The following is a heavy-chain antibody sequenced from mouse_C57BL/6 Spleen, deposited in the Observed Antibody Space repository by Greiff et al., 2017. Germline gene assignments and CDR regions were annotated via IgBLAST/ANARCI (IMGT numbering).Heavy chain of an antibody. Sequence: EVQVVESEGGLVQPGSSMKLSCTASGFTFSDYYMAWVRQVPEKGLEWVANINYDGSSTYYLDSLKSRFIISRDNEKNILYLQMSSLKSEDTATYYCAREGSSGYVDYWGQGTTLTVSS. V-gene: IGHV5-16*01. CDR2: INYDGSST. J-gene: IGHJ2*01. CDR3: AREGSSGYVDY. CDR1: GFTFSDYY. D-gene: IGHD3-2*02.